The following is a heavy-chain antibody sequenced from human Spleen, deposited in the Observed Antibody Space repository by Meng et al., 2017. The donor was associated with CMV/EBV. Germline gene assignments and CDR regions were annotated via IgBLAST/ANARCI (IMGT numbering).Heavy chain of an antibody. CDR3: ARGLLDSSDYYYYCLDV. CDR2: IHSGGST. Sequence: GGSLRLSCAASGFTFSNAWMTWVRQAPGKGLEWVSIIHSGGSTYYADSVKGRCTISRDNSKNTLHLQMNNLRAEDTAVYYCARGLLDSSDYYYYCLDVWGQGTAVTVSS. CDR1: GFTFSNAW. V-gene: IGHV3-53*01. J-gene: IGHJ6*02. D-gene: IGHD3-10*01.